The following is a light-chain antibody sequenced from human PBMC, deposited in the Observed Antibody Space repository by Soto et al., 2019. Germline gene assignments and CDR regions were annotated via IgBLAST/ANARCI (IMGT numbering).Light chain of an antibody. CDR3: QQYDNYYQV. V-gene: IGKV1-5*03. CDR1: QSISTR. Sequence: DIQMTQSPSTLSASVGDRVTITRRASQSISTRLAWYQQKPGEAPKLLIYKASSLESGVPSRFSGSGSGTEFTLTISGLQPDDFATYHCQQYDNYYQVFSQGTTVEIK. J-gene: IGKJ1*01. CDR2: KAS.